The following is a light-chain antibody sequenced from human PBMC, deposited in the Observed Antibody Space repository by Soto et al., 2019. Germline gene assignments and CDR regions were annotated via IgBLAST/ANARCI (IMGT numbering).Light chain of an antibody. Sequence: IVLTQSPGTLSLSPGEGATLSCRASQSPISSYVAWYQQKPGQAPRLLIYGASNRATGLPDRFSGSGSGTDFTLTVDRLEPEDSAVYYCQVYGTSSLFTFGPGTRVEIK. CDR3: QVYGTSSLFT. J-gene: IGKJ3*01. V-gene: IGKV3-20*01. CDR2: GAS. CDR1: QSPISSY.